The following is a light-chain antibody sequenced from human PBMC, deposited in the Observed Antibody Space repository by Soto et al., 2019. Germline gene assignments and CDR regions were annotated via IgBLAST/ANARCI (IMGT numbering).Light chain of an antibody. CDR2: EVS. J-gene: IGLJ1*01. Sequence: QSVLTQPASVSGSPGQAITISCPGTSSDGGGYNYVSLNQQHPGKGPKMTNYEVSKRHAGVSHRLSGSKSGHTASLTISGRQAADEADYYCSSYTSSSTLDVGTGTKVTVL. CDR1: SSDGGGYNY. CDR3: SSYTSSSTLD. V-gene: IGLV2-14*01.